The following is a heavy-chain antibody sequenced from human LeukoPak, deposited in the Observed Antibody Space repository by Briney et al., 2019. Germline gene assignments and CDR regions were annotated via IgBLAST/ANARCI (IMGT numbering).Heavy chain of an antibody. J-gene: IGHJ4*02. CDR2: IIPIFGTA. V-gene: IGHV1-69*13. D-gene: IGHD6-6*01. CDR1: GGTFSSYA. CDR3: ARMAEYSSSHYFDY. Sequence: ASVKVSCEASGGTFSSYAISWVRRAPGQGLEWMGGIIPIFGTANYAQKFQGRVTITADESTSTAYMELSSLRSEDTAVYYCARMAEYSSSHYFDYWGQGTLVTVSS.